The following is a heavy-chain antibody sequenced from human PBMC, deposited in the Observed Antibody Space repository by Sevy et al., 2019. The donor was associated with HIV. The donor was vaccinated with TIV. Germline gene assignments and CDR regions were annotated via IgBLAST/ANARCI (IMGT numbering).Heavy chain of an antibody. CDR1: GFTVSSNY. CDR3: ARDHHSGYCSGGSCYSWGMDV. CDR2: IYSGGST. D-gene: IGHD2-15*01. V-gene: IGHV3-53*01. J-gene: IGHJ6*02. Sequence: GGSLRLSCAASGFTVSSNYMSWVRQAPGKGLEWVSVIYSGGSTYYADSVKGRFTISRDNSKNTLYLQMNSLRAEDTGVYYCARDHHSGYCSGGSCYSWGMDVWGQGTTVTVSS.